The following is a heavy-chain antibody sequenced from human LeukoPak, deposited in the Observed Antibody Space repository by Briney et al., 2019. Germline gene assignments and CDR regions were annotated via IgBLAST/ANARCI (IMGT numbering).Heavy chain of an antibody. Sequence: GGSLRLSCAASGFTFSSYSMNWIRQAPGKGLEWVSYISSSGSTVYYADSVKGRFTISRDNAKNSLYLQMNSLRAEDTAVYYCARAYGDYSGLDPWGQGTLVTVSS. V-gene: IGHV3-48*04. CDR2: ISSSGSTV. D-gene: IGHD4-17*01. CDR3: ARAYGDYSGLDP. J-gene: IGHJ5*02. CDR1: GFTFSSYS.